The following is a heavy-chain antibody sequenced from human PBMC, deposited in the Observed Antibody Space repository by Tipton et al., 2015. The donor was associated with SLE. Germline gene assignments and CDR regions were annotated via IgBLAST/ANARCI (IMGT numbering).Heavy chain of an antibody. V-gene: IGHV3-30*02. CDR2: IWYDGIKK. D-gene: IGHD4-17*01. CDR3: AKDAGYGDYVGYFDY. J-gene: IGHJ4*02. CDR1: GFTFSTYG. Sequence: SLRLSCAASGFTFSTYGMHWVRQSPGKGLEWVALIWYDGIKKYYSDSVKGRFTMSRDISKNTLYLQMTSLRAEDTAVYYCAKDAGYGDYVGYFDYWGQGTLVTVSS.